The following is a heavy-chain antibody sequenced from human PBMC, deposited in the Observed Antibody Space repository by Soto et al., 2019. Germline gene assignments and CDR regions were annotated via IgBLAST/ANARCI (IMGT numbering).Heavy chain of an antibody. V-gene: IGHV4-31*03. CDR2: IYYSGST. Sequence: SETLSLTCTVSGGSIISGGYYWSWIRQHPGKGLEWVGYIYYSGSTYYNPSLKSRVTISVDTSKNQFSLKLSSVTAADTAVYYCARSSDYGFDYWGQGTLVTVSS. CDR3: ARSSDYGFDY. D-gene: IGHD4-17*01. CDR1: GGSIISGGYY. J-gene: IGHJ4*02.